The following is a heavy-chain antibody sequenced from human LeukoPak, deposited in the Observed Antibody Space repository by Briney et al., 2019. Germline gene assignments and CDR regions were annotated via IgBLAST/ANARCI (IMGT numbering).Heavy chain of an antibody. Sequence: GGSLRLSCAASGFTFSSYGMHWVRQAPGKGLEWVAVISYDGSNKYYADSVKGRFTISRDNSKNTLYLQMNSLRAEDTAVYYCAKDDAQDYYDSSGYVDHWGQGTLVTVSS. CDR1: GFTFSSYG. CDR3: AKDDAQDYYDSSGYVDH. J-gene: IGHJ4*02. D-gene: IGHD3-22*01. V-gene: IGHV3-30*18. CDR2: ISYDGSNK.